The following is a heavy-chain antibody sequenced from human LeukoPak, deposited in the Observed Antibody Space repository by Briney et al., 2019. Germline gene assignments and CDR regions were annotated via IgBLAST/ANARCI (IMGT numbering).Heavy chain of an antibody. D-gene: IGHD2-2*01. J-gene: IGHJ6*02. CDR2: INHSGST. CDR3: ARVDCSSTSCYLDYYGMDV. Sequence: SETLSLTCAVYGGSFSGYYCSWIRQPPGKGLERIGEINHSGSTNYNPSLKSRVTISVDTSKNQFSLKLSSVTAADTAVYYCARVDCSSTSCYLDYYGMDVWGQGTTVTVSS. CDR1: GGSFSGYY. V-gene: IGHV4-34*01.